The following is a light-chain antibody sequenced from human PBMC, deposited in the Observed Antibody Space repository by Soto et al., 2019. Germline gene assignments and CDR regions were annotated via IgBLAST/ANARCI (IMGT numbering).Light chain of an antibody. V-gene: IGLV2-8*01. Sequence: QSVLTQPPSASGSPGQSVTISCTGTSSDVGGYNYVSWYQQHPGKAPKLMIYEVSERPSGVPDRFSGSKSGNTASLTVSGLQAEDEANYYCSSYAGSNNFWVFGGGTKLTVL. CDR3: SSYAGSNNFWV. CDR1: SSDVGGYNY. J-gene: IGLJ3*02. CDR2: EVS.